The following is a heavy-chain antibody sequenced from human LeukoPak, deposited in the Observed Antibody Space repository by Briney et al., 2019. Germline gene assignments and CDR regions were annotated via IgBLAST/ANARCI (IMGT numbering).Heavy chain of an antibody. CDR2: MNPNGGNT. D-gene: IGHD2-2*01. CDR3: ATSWGGGVVPAAMAGGSFDY. J-gene: IGHJ4*02. Sequence: ASVKVSCKASGYTFTSYDINWVRQATGQGLEWMGWMNPNGGNTGYAQKFQGRVTITRNTSISTAYMELSSLRSEDTAVYYCATSWGGGVVPAAMAGGSFDYWGQGTLVTVSS. CDR1: GYTFTSYD. V-gene: IGHV1-8*03.